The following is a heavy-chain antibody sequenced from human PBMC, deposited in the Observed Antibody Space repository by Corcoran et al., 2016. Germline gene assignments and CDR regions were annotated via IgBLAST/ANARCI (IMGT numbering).Heavy chain of an antibody. CDR1: GGSIGSSDDF. J-gene: IGHJ4*02. Sequence: QLQLQESGPGLVKPSETLSLTCTVSGGSIGSSDDFWGWIRPPPGKGLEWIGSIHDGGSTCYPPSLKSRVTISGDTSKNQFSLKLNSVTAADTAIYYCARHGKWLAKGFDYWGQGTLVTVST. CDR2: IHDGGST. D-gene: IGHD6-19*01. CDR3: ARHGKWLAKGFDY. V-gene: IGHV4-39*01.